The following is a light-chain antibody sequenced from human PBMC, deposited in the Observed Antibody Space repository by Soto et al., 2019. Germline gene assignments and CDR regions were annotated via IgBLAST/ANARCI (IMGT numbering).Light chain of an antibody. CDR3: CSYGTRGVV. CDR1: TSGVGGYTF. CDR2: DVT. Sequence: QSALTPPRSVSGSPGQSVTIPCTGDTSGVGGYTFVSWYQQHPGKAPKLMIFDVTKRPSGVPERFSGSKSANTASLAISGLQPEDEADYYCCSYGTRGVVFGGGTKLTVL. J-gene: IGLJ2*01. V-gene: IGLV2-11*01.